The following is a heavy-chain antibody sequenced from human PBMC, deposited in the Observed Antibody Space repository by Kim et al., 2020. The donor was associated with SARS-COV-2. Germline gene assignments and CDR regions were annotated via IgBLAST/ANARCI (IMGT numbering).Heavy chain of an antibody. Sequence: YAQGFTGRFVFSLDTSVSTAYLQISSLKAEDTAVYYCARDTGYGSGIEDYWGQGTLVTVSS. J-gene: IGHJ4*02. V-gene: IGHV7-4-1*02. D-gene: IGHD3-10*01. CDR3: ARDTGYGSGIEDY.